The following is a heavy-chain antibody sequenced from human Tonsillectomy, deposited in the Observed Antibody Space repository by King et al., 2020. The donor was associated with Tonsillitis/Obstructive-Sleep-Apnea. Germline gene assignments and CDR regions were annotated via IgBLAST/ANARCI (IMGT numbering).Heavy chain of an antibody. CDR3: ARSRGSGIYCDS. V-gene: IGHV4-59*01. D-gene: IGHD3-10*01. J-gene: IGHJ4*02. CDR2: VYYIGST. CDR1: GGSISSYY. Sequence: QLQESGPGLVKPSETLSLTCTVSGGSISSYYWSWIRQPPGRGLECIGYVYYIGSTNFTPYLKSRVNLSVDTSKNQFSLKLYSVTAAYAAVYYCARSRGSGIYCDSWGQGTLVTVSS.